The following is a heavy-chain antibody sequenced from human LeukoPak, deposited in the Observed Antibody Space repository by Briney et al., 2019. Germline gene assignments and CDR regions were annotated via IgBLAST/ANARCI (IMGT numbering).Heavy chain of an antibody. CDR3: AKLSLSGRSQSADY. CDR1: GFTFSSYA. V-gene: IGHV3-23*01. D-gene: IGHD3-10*01. CDR2: ISGSGGST. Sequence: GGSLRLSCAASGFTFSSYAMSWVRQAPGKGLEWVSAISGSGGSTYYADSVKGRFTISRDNSKNTLFLQMNSLRAEDTAVYYCAKLSLSGRSQSADYWGQGTLVTVSS. J-gene: IGHJ4*02.